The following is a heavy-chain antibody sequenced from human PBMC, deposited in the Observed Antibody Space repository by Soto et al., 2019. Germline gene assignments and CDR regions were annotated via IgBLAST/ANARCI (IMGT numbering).Heavy chain of an antibody. J-gene: IGHJ4*02. V-gene: IGHV3-23*01. D-gene: IGHD6-19*01. CDR1: GFTFSSYA. CDR3: AKEARAGIVLDY. Sequence: EVQLLESGGGLVQPGGSLRLSCAASGFTFSSYAMSWVRQAPGKGLEWVSAISASGGSTYYADSVKGGFTISRDNSNNTLYLQMNSLRAEDTAVYYCAKEARAGIVLDYWGQGTLVTVSS. CDR2: ISASGGST.